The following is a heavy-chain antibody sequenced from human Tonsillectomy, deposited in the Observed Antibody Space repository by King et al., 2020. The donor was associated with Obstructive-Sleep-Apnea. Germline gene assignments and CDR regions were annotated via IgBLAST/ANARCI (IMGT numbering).Heavy chain of an antibody. D-gene: IGHD3-10*01. CDR3: ARDPHYYGSGSYYIAEYYYYGMDV. CDR1: GYTFTSYY. J-gene: IGHJ6*02. Sequence: VQLVQSGAEVKKPGASVKVSCKASGYTFTSYYMHWVRQAPGQGLEWMGIINPSGGSTSYAQKFQGRVTMTRDTSTSTVYMELSSLRSEDTAVYYCARDPHYYGSGSYYIAEYYYYGMDVWGQGTTVTVSS. V-gene: IGHV1-46*01. CDR2: INPSGGST.